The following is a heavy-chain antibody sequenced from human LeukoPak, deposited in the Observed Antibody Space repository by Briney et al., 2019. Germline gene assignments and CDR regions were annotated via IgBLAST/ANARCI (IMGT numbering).Heavy chain of an antibody. D-gene: IGHD2-2*01. CDR1: GYSLSRGYY. CDR2: MYHSGSI. V-gene: IGHV4-38-2*02. Sequence: AEALSLTWSVFGYSLSRGYYGGWIRQAPGRGVGWIGSMYHSGSIYYNLSLTGRVPRSVDPSKTQISLKLHSVTAADTAVYYCARVGYCSSNSCYAEIFDYWGQGTLVTVSS. J-gene: IGHJ4*02. CDR3: ARVGYCSSNSCYAEIFDY.